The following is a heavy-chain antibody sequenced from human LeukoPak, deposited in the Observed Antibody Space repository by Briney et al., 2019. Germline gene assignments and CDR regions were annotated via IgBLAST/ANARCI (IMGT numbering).Heavy chain of an antibody. V-gene: IGHV4-34*01. D-gene: IGHD3-10*01. Sequence: SETLSLTCAVYGGSFSGYYWSWIRQPPGKGLEWIGEINHSGSTNYNPSLKSRVTISVDTSKNQFSLKLSSVTAADTAVYYCARGFGFLWFGELFYYFDYWGQGTLVTVSS. CDR3: ARGFGFLWFGELFYYFDY. J-gene: IGHJ4*02. CDR1: GGSFSGYY. CDR2: INHSGST.